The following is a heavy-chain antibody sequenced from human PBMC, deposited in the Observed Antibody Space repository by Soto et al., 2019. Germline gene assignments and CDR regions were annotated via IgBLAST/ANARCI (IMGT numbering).Heavy chain of an antibody. CDR3: ARDMRDCSGGSCYGWFDP. V-gene: IGHV1-18*01. D-gene: IGHD2-15*01. J-gene: IGHJ5*02. Sequence: ASVKVSCKASGYTFTSYGISWVRQAPEQALEWMGWISAYNGNTNYAQKLQGRVTMTTDTSTSTAYMELRSLRSDDTAVYYCARDMRDCSGGSCYGWFDPWGQGTLVTVSS. CDR1: GYTFTSYG. CDR2: ISAYNGNT.